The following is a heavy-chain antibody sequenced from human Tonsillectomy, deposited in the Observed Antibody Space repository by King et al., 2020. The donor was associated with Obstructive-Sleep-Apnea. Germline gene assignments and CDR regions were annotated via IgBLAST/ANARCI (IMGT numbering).Heavy chain of an antibody. Sequence: QLVQSGAEVKKPGSSVKVSCKASGGTFSSYVISWVRQAPGQGLEWMGGIIPIFGTTNYAQKFQGRVTITADESTSTAYMEVSSLRSDDTAVYYCASKPPPTARRWVGPIDYGGQGPLVPVSS. J-gene: IGHJ4*02. D-gene: IGHD6-13*01. CDR1: GGTFSSYV. CDR2: IIPIFGTT. CDR3: ASKPPPTARRWVGPIDY. V-gene: IGHV1-69*01.